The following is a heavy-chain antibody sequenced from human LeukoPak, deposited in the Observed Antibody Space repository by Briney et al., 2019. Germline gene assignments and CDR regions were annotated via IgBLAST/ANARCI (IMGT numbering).Heavy chain of an antibody. J-gene: IGHJ4*02. CDR1: GFLFYDYG. V-gene: IGHV3-20*04. D-gene: IGHD6-19*01. CDR2: INWNGGST. CDR3: ARASIAVAATLYYFDY. Sequence: PGGSLRLSCAASGFLFYDYGMSWVRHAPGKGLEWVSGINWNGGSTGYADSVKGRFTISRDNAKNSLYLQMNSLRAEDTALYYCARASIAVAATLYYFDYWGQGTLVTVSS.